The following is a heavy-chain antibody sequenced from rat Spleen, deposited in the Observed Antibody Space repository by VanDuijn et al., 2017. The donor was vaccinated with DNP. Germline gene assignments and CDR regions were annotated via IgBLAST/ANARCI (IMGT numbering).Heavy chain of an antibody. D-gene: IGHD5-1*01. V-gene: IGHV5-25*01. CDR2: ISTSGGST. CDR3: KLGGAY. Sequence: EVQLVESGGGLVQPGRSLKLSCAASGFTFSNYDMAWVRQAPTKGLEWVATISTSGGSTYYRDSVKGRFTISRDNAKSTLYLQMNSLRSEDTATYYCKLGGAYWGQGVMVTVSS. J-gene: IGHJ2*01. CDR1: GFTFSNYD.